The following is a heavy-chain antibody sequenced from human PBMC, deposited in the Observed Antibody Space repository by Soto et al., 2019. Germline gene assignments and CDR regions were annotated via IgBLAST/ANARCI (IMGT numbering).Heavy chain of an antibody. D-gene: IGHD3-22*01. CDR2: IYSSGST. V-gene: IGHV4-30-4*01. CDR3: ARFTTNPHYFDY. CDR1: AGSINTGGGYY. J-gene: IGHJ4*02. Sequence: QVQLQESGPGLVKPSQTLSLTCTVSAGSINTGGGYYWSWIRQPPGKGLEWIGYIYSSGSTYYNPSLKSRLTLSLATYTHQFSLKLSSVTAADPAVYYCARFTTNPHYFDYWGQGTLVTVSS.